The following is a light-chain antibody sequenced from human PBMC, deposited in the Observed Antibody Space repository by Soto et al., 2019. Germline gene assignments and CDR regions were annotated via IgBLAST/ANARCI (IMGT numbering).Light chain of an antibody. V-gene: IGKV3-11*01. CDR2: DAS. Sequence: EVVLTQSPATLSLSPGERATLSCRASQSVRTSLAWYQHGPGQAPRLVIYDASLRVNGVPARFGGSGSWTDFTLTINSLEPEDFAFYYCQQRNGWPPITVGQGTRLESK. CDR3: QQRNGWPPIT. CDR1: QSVRTS. J-gene: IGKJ5*01.